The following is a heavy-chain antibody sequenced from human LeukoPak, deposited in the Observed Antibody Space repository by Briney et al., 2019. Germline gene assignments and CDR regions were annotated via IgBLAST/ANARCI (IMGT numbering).Heavy chain of an antibody. CDR3: ARDQTYYDFWSGPPDY. J-gene: IGHJ4*02. D-gene: IGHD3-3*01. CDR1: GLTFSSYA. V-gene: IGHV3-30-3*01. Sequence: PGRSLRLSCAASGLTFSSYAMHWVRQAPGKGLEWVAVISYDGSNKYYADSVKGRFTISRDNSKNTLYLQMNSLRAEDTAVYYCARDQTYYDFWSGPPDYWGQGTLVTVSS. CDR2: ISYDGSNK.